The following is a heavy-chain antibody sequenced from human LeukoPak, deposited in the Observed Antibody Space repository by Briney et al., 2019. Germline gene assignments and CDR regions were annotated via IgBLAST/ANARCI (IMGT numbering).Heavy chain of an antibody. CDR3: ARLKLQYYYDSSGRGGYFDY. J-gene: IGHJ4*02. Sequence: GASVKVSCKASGGTFSIYAISWVRQAPGQGLEWMGGIIPIFGTANYAQQFQGRVTITADESTSTAYMELSSLRSEDTAVYYCARLKLQYYYDSSGRGGYFDYWGQGTLVTVSS. V-gene: IGHV1-69*13. D-gene: IGHD3-22*01. CDR1: GGTFSIYA. CDR2: IIPIFGTA.